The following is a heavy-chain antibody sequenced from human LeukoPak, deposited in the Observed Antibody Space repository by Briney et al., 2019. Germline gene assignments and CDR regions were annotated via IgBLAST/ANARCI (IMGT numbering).Heavy chain of an antibody. D-gene: IGHD2-21*01. CDR3: AREPVRDSDAFDI. J-gene: IGHJ3*02. V-gene: IGHV3-48*01. CDR1: GFTFSSYA. CDR2: ISRSSSTI. Sequence: QTGGSLRLSCAVSGFTFSSYAMNWVRQAPGKGLEWVSYISRSSSTILYADSVKGRFTISRDNAKNSLYLQMNSLRAEDTAVYYCAREPVRDSDAFDIWGQGTIVTVSS.